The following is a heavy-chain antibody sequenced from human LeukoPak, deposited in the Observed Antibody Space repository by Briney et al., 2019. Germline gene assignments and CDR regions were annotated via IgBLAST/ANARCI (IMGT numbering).Heavy chain of an antibody. CDR1: EFTFSTYA. J-gene: IGHJ4*02. CDR3: AKDLYYGSGSYYGYFDY. V-gene: IGHV3-23*01. D-gene: IGHD3-10*01. CDR2: ISGGGST. Sequence: GGTLRLSCAASEFTFSTYAMSWVRQAPGKGLEWVSTISGGGSTYYADSVKGRFTISRDNSKNTLYLQMNSLRAQDTAVYFCAKDLYYGSGSYYGYFDYWGQGTLVTVSS.